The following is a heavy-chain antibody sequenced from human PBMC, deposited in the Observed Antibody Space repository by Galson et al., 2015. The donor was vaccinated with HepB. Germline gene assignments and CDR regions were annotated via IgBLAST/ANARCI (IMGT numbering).Heavy chain of an antibody. CDR1: GYTFTSYG. V-gene: IGHV1-18*04. Sequence: SVKVSCKASGYTFTSYGISWVRQAPGQGLERMGWISAYNGNTNYAQKLQGRVTMTTDTSTSTAYMELRSLRSDDTAVYYCARSLPSGNNYDFWSGYTYYYYGMDVWGQGTTVTVSS. D-gene: IGHD3-3*01. CDR2: ISAYNGNT. CDR3: ARSLPSGNNYDFWSGYTYYYYGMDV. J-gene: IGHJ6*02.